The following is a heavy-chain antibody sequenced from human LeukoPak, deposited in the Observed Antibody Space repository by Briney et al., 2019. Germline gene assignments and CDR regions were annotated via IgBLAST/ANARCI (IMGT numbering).Heavy chain of an antibody. CDR3: ARGAYDSSGYSHALDI. D-gene: IGHD3-22*01. Sequence: TLSLTCTVSGGSISSGGYYWSWIRPHPGKGLEWIGYIYYSGSTYYNPSLKSRVTISVDTSKNQFSLKLSSVTAADTAVYYCARGAYDSSGYSHALDIWGQGTMVTVSS. J-gene: IGHJ3*02. CDR2: IYYSGST. V-gene: IGHV4-31*03. CDR1: GGSISSGGYY.